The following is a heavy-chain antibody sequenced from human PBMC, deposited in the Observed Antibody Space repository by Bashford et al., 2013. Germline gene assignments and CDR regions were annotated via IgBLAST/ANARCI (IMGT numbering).Heavy chain of an antibody. J-gene: IGHJ6*01. CDR1: GGTFSSYA. Sequence: SVKVSCKASGGTFSSYAISWVRQAPGQGLEWMGGIIPIFGTANYAQKFQGRVTITADESTSTAYMELSSLRSEDTAVYYCARDRSGSSWYGEAGYYYYGMDVWGPRDHGHRSPQ. CDR3: ARDRSGSSWYGEAGYYYYGMDV. V-gene: IGHV1-69*13. CDR2: IIPIFGTA. D-gene: IGHD6-13*01.